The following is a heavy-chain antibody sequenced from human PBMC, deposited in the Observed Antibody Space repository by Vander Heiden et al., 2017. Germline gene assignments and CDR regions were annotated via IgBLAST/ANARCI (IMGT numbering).Heavy chain of an antibody. CDR2: IYPDDFDT. D-gene: IGHD6-13*01. CDR3: ARLSLGTALNLWYFDL. V-gene: IGHV5-51*01. Sequence: EVQLAQSGAEVKKPGGSLRLSCTGSAYSFSIYWIGWVRQMPGKGLEWMGIIYPDDFDTRYSPSFQGQVTISVDKSISTAYLQWGSLKASDTAIYYCARLSLGTALNLWYFDLWGRSTLVTVSA. CDR1: AYSFSIYW. J-gene: IGHJ2*01.